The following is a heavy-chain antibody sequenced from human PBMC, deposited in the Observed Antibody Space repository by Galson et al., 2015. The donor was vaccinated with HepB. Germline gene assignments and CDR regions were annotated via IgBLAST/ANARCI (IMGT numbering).Heavy chain of an antibody. CDR3: ARALRKQQVEDDY. Sequence: SVKVSCKASGYTFTTYFIHWVRQAPGQGLEWMGIINPRDGSTSSAQKFQGRVTMTRDTSTSTVYMDLSSLRSEDTAMYYCARALRKQQVEDDYWGQGTLVTVSS. D-gene: IGHD6-13*01. CDR2: INPRDGST. J-gene: IGHJ4*02. V-gene: IGHV1-46*01. CDR1: GYTFTTYF.